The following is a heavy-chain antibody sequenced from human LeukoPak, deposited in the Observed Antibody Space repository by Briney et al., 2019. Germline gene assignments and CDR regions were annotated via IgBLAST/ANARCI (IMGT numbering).Heavy chain of an antibody. D-gene: IGHD2-21*01. CDR1: GGSVSSYY. CDR3: AREANSPTARYWYFDL. V-gene: IGHV4-59*02. J-gene: IGHJ2*01. Sequence: SSETLSLTCTVSGGSVSSYYWSWVRQSPGKGLEWIGYVYYSGSTNYNPALKSRVTISLDTSENQFSLKLSSVTAADTAVYYCAREANSPTARYWYFDLWGRGTQVTVSS. CDR2: VYYSGST.